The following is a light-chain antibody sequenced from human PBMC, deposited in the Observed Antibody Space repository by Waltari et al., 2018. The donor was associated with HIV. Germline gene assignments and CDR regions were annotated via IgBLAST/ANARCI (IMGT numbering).Light chain of an antibody. CDR3: QSYDSRLSGSVV. V-gene: IGLV1-40*01. Sequence: QSALTQPPSVSGAPGQSVTISCSGSNSNIGAGFDVHWYQQVPGTAPRLLIYDNNNRPSWVPDRFSGSKCGTSASLAINGLQSEDEADYYCQSYDSRLSGSVVFGGGTKVTVL. CDR2: DNN. J-gene: IGLJ2*01. CDR1: NSNIGAGFD.